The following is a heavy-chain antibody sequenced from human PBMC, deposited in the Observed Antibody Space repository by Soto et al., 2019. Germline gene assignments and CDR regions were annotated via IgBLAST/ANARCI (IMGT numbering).Heavy chain of an antibody. J-gene: IGHJ3*02. V-gene: IGHV3-66*01. Sequence: EVQLVESGGSLVQPGGSLRLSCTASGFIVSDTYVNWVRQAPWKGLEWVSIIANRGDTHYADSVRGRFSLSRDISDNTLHLQMNNLRVEDTDVYYCARDPRYCRGGSCSITGDDYDIWGQGTMVTVSS. CDR3: ARDPRYCRGGSCSITGDDYDI. CDR2: IANRGDT. D-gene: IGHD2-15*01. CDR1: GFIVSDTY.